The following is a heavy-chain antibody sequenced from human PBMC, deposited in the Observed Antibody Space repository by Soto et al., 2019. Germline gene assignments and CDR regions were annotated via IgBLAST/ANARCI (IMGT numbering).Heavy chain of an antibody. D-gene: IGHD6-6*01. CDR1: GGSISSGGYS. CDR3: ARARRYSSSSGFGWFDP. CDR2: IYHSGST. J-gene: IGHJ5*02. Sequence: QLQLQESGSGLVKPSQTLSLTCAVSGGSISSGGYSWSWIRQPPGKGLEWIGYIYHSGSTYYNPSLESRVTISVDRSKNQFSLKLSSVTAADTAVYYCARARRYSSSSGFGWFDPWGQGTLVTVSS. V-gene: IGHV4-30-2*01.